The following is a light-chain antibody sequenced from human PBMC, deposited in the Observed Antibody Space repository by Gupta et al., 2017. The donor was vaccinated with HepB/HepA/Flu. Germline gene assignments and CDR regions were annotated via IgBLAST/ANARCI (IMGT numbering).Light chain of an antibody. CDR1: SGSIASNY. CDR3: QSYDSSNNVV. CDR2: EDN. V-gene: IGLV6-57*02. Sequence: MLTQPHSVSESPGKTVTISCTGSSGSIASNYVQWYQQRPGSAPTTVLYEDNQRPPGVPDRFSGSIDSSSNSASLTISGLKTEDEADYYCQSYDSSNNVVFGGGTKLTVL. J-gene: IGLJ2*01.